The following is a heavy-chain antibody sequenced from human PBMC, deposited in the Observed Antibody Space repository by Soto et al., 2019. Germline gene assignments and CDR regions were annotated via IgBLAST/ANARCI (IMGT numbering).Heavy chain of an antibody. V-gene: IGHV4-39*01. CDR1: GDCINNRSYY. J-gene: IGHJ4*02. Sequence: SETLSLTCTVTGDCINNRSYYWGWIRQPPGKGLEWIGSIYYSGSTYNNPSLKSRVSMSVDTSKNQFSLKLRSVTAADTALYYCARQRTSVVTQAYFDSWGQGSLVTVSS. CDR3: ARQRTSVVTQAYFDS. CDR2: IYYSGST. D-gene: IGHD2-21*02.